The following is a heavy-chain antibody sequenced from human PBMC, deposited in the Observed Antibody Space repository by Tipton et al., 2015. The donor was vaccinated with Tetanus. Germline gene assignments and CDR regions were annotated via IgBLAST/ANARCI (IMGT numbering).Heavy chain of an antibody. D-gene: IGHD6-25*01. CDR2: INAGNGDK. J-gene: IGHJ4*02. Sequence: QSGAEVKKPGASVRVSCKASGYTFTNNAIHWLRQAPGQRLEWMAWINAGNGDKRYSERFQGRVTIIRDTSASTVYMELSSLRSDDTAVYYCERDNGNGVMIAATLGIDYWGQGTLVTVSS. V-gene: IGHV1-3*01. CDR1: GYTFTNNA. CDR3: ERDNGNGVMIAATLGIDY.